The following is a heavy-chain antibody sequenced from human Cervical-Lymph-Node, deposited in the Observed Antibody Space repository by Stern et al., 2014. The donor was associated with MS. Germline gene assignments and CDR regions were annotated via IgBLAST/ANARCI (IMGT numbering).Heavy chain of an antibody. D-gene: IGHD3-22*01. CDR2: IYPGDSAT. CDR3: ARGGYYDGSGYYPFLV. J-gene: IGHJ4*02. V-gene: IGHV5-51*01. CDR1: GYRFTSYW. Sequence: VQLGQSGAEVKKPGEYLKISCRGSGYRFTSYWIGWVRQVPGKGLEWMGIIYPGDSATRSTPSFQGPVPISTVNSISTAYLLLSSLKASDSAIYYCARGGYYDGSGYYPFLVWGQGSQVTVSS.